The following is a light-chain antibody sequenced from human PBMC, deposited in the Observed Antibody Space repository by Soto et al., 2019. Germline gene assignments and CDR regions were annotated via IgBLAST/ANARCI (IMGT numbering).Light chain of an antibody. CDR1: SSNIGSNT. CDR3: AAWDDSLNGDV. Sequence: QSVLTQPPSASGTPGQRVTIPCSGSSSNIGSNTVNWFQHLPGTAPKLLIYINNQRPSGAPDRFSGSKSGTSAYLAISGLQSEDEADYYCAAWDDSLNGDVFGTGTKVTVL. CDR2: INN. J-gene: IGLJ1*01. V-gene: IGLV1-44*01.